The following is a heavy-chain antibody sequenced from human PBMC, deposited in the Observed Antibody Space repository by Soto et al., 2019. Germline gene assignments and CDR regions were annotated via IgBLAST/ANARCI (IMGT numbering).Heavy chain of an antibody. D-gene: IGHD3-10*01. J-gene: IGHJ4*02. CDR1: GFTFDDYA. CDR2: ISWNSGSI. Sequence: EVQLVESGGGLVQPGRSLRLSCAASGFTFDDYAMHWVRQAPGKGLEWVSGISWNSGSIGYADSVKGRFTISRDNAKNSLYLQMNSLRAEDTALYYCAKDNSGSYYGSGFDYWGQGTLVTVSS. V-gene: IGHV3-9*01. CDR3: AKDNSGSYYGSGFDY.